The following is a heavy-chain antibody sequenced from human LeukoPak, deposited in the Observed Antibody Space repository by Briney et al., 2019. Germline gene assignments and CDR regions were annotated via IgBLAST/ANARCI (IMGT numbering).Heavy chain of an antibody. J-gene: IGHJ4*02. CDR2: ISGSGGST. CDR1: GFTFGDYA. CDR3: ARPDCSSTSCYTLEY. Sequence: PGGSLRLSCTASGFTFGDYAMSWVRQAPGKGLEWVSAISGSGGSTYYADSVKGRFTISRDNSKNTLYLQMNSLRAEDTAVYYCARPDCSSTSCYTLEYWGQGTLVTVSS. D-gene: IGHD2-2*02. V-gene: IGHV3-23*01.